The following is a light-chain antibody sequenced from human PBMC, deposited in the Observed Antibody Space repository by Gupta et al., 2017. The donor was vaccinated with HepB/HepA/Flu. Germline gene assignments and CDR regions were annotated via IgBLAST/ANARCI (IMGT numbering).Light chain of an antibody. J-gene: IGKJ1*01. V-gene: IGKV1-39*01. CDR2: AAS. CDR1: QSISSY. Sequence: DLQLTQSPSSLSASVGDRVTITCRASQSISSYLNWYQQKPGKAPKLLIYAASSLQSGVPSRFRGSGCGTDCTLTISSWQPEDCEADYWQQNESNPHGTFGQGTKVEIK. CDR3: QQNESNPHGT.